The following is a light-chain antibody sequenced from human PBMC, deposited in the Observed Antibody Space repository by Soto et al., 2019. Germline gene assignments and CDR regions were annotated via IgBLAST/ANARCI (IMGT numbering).Light chain of an antibody. CDR2: AAS. J-gene: IGKJ4*01. Sequence: DIQMTQSPSSLSASVGDRVSITCRASQGISNYLAWYQQKPGKVPEILIYAASTLRSGVPSRFSGGGSRTDFTLTISSLQPGDVATYYCQKYNSAPLTFGGGTKVEIK. V-gene: IGKV1-27*01. CDR1: QGISNY. CDR3: QKYNSAPLT.